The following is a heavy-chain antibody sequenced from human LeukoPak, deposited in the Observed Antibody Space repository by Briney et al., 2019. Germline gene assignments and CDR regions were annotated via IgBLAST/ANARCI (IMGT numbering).Heavy chain of an antibody. J-gene: IGHJ4*02. CDR2: IIPIFGTA. CDR1: GGTFSSYA. Sequence: RWASVKVSCKASGGTFSSYAISWGRQAPGQGREGMGRIIPIFGTANYAQKFQGRVTTTTDESTSTAYMELSSLRSEDTAVYYCARDGEANYDFWSGYYLFDYWGQGTLVTVSS. D-gene: IGHD3-3*01. CDR3: ARDGEANYDFWSGYYLFDY. V-gene: IGHV1-69*05.